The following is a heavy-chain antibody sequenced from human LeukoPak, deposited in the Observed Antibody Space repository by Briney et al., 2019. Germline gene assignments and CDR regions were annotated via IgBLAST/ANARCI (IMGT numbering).Heavy chain of an antibody. D-gene: IGHD3-22*01. CDR2: IKSDGST. CDR3: ARAPSEIGGYYPEYFRH. CDR1: GFTFSSYW. Sequence: GGSLRLSCAASGFTFSSYWMHWVREAPGKGLVWVSRIKSDGSTRYADSVKGRFTISRDNAKNTVSLQMNSLRAEDTGVYYCARAPSEIGGYYPEYFRHWGQGTLVTVSP. J-gene: IGHJ1*01. V-gene: IGHV3-74*01.